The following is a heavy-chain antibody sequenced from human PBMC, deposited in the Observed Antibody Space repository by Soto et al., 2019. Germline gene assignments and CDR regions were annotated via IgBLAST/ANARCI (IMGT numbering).Heavy chain of an antibody. V-gene: IGHV4-30-2*01. J-gene: IGHJ4*02. Sequence: QLQLQESGSGLVKPSQTLSLTCSVSGGSISSEGYSWSWIRQPPGKGLEGIGYIYHGRSYYNPSLKSRVTISVDRSKNQGSLKLSCVTAADTAVYYCARAAGLGAVAVDYWGQVTLGTVST. CDR1: GGSISSEGYS. CDR2: IYHGRS. D-gene: IGHD6-19*01. CDR3: ARAAGLGAVAVDY.